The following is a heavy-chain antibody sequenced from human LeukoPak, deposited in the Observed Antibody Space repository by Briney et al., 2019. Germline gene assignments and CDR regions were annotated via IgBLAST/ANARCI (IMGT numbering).Heavy chain of an antibody. D-gene: IGHD3-3*01. CDR1: GFTFSSYS. CDR2: IRSSSSYI. Sequence: GGSLRLSCAASGFTFSSYSMNWVRQAPGKGLEWVSSIRSSSSYIYYADSVKGRFTISRDNAKSSLYLQMNSLRAEDTAVYYCAREAGSYDFWSGSYGMDVWGQGTTVTVSS. V-gene: IGHV3-21*01. CDR3: AREAGSYDFWSGSYGMDV. J-gene: IGHJ6*02.